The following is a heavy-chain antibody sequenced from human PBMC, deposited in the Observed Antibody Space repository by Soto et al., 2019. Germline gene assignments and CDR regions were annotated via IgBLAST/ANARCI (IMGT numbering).Heavy chain of an antibody. J-gene: IGHJ6*02. D-gene: IGHD5-18*01. CDR3: ARREIQLWYNGPYGMDV. V-gene: IGHV4-4*02. CDR2: IYHSGST. CDR1: GGSISSSNW. Sequence: QVQLQESGPGLVKPSGTLSLTCAVSGGSISSSNWWSWVRQPPGKGLEWIGEIYHSGSTNYTPSLKSRVTISVNKSKSRFSLRLSSVTAADTAVYYCARREIQLWYNGPYGMDVWGQGTTVTVSS.